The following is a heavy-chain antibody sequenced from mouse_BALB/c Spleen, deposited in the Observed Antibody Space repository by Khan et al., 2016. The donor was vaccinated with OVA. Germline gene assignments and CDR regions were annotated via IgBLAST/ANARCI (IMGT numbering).Heavy chain of an antibody. CDR3: ANGNYGYFDY. Sequence: EVELVESGGGLVEPGGSLKLSCAASGFTFSGYYMSWVRQTPEKRLEWVATISSAAAYTYYPDSVKGRFTISRDNAKNTLYLQMNSLRSDDTAIYYCANGNYGYFDYWGQGTTVTVSS. CDR1: GFTFSGYY. D-gene: IGHD2-1*01. J-gene: IGHJ2*01. V-gene: IGHV5-9-1*01. CDR2: ISSAAAYT.